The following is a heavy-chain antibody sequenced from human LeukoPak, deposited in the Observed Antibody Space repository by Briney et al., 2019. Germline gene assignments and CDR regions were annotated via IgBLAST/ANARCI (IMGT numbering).Heavy chain of an antibody. Sequence: GGSLRLSCAASGFTVNSNFMSWVRQAPGKGLEWVSVIYSGGSTYYADSVKGRFTISRDNSKNTLYLQMNSLRAEDTAMYYCARRPSGSYYYYGMDVWGQGWSVTVSS. CDR3: ARRPSGSYYYYGMDV. D-gene: IGHD1-26*01. V-gene: IGHV3-66*04. J-gene: IGHJ6*02. CDR1: GFTVNSNF. CDR2: IYSGGST.